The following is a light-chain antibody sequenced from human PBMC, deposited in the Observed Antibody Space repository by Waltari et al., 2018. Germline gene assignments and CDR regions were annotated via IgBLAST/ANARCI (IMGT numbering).Light chain of an antibody. CDR3: ASFVGSDNWV. CDR1: SSNVGSHNY. V-gene: IGLV2-8*01. CDR2: EVN. Sequence: QSALTQPPYASGSPGRSATIPCTGTSSNVGSHNYVTWYQQHPGKAPKLIIFEVNKWPSGVPDRFSGSKSGNTASLTVSGLQTEDEADYYCASFVGSDNWVFGGGTKLTVL. J-gene: IGLJ3*02.